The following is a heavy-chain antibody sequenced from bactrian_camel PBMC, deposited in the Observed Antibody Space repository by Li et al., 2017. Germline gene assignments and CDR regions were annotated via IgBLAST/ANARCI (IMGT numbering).Heavy chain of an antibody. CDR2: IGMDGRT. Sequence: DVQLVESGGGSALAGGSVRLSCAASGYTFNTYSWFRQAPGQERGGVAAIGMDGRTRYADSVAGRFTIPTDDARNTLYLQMNDPQPEDTAMYYCGADYPGFHRPEGCDLDFPYKGQGTQVTVS. J-gene: IGHJ4*01. D-gene: IGHD5*01. V-gene: IGHV3S67*01. CDR1: GYTFNTY.